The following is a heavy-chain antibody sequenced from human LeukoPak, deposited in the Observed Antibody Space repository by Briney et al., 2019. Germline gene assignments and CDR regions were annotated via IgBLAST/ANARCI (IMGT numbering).Heavy chain of an antibody. V-gene: IGHV4-34*01. CDR2: INHSGST. CDR3: ARASLTFSASDY. D-gene: IGHD4/OR15-4a*01. Sequence: SETLSLTCAVYGGSFSGYYWSWIRQPPGKGLEWIGEINHSGSTNYNPSLKSRVTISVDTSKNQFSLKLSSVTAADTAVYYRARASLTFSASDYWGQGTLVTVSS. J-gene: IGHJ4*02. CDR1: GGSFSGYY.